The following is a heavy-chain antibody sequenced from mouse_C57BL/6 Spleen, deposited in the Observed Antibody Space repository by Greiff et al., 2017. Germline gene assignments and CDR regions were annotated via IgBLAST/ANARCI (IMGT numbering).Heavy chain of an antibody. Sequence: QVQLQQPGAELVMPGASVKLSCKASGYTFTSYWMHWVKQRPGQGLEWIGEIDPSVSYTNYNQKFKGKSTLTVDKSSSTAYMQLSSLTSEDSAVYYCARNWDVGAMDYWGQGTSFTVSS. CDR2: IDPSVSYT. CDR3: ARNWDVGAMDY. V-gene: IGHV1-69*01. J-gene: IGHJ4*01. CDR1: GYTFTSYW. D-gene: IGHD4-1*01.